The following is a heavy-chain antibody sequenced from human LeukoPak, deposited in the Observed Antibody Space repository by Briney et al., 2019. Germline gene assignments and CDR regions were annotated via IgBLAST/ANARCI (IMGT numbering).Heavy chain of an antibody. CDR3: ARAPTVTSNGFDF. V-gene: IGHV4-59*12. CDR2: IYYSGGT. CDR1: GGSISSYY. J-gene: IGHJ4*02. D-gene: IGHD4-17*01. Sequence: SETLSLTCTVSGGSISSYYWTWIRQPPGKGLEWIGYIYYSGGTYYNPSLKSRVTISVDRSKNQFSLELNSVTAADTAVYYCARAPTVTSNGFDFWGQGTLVTVSS.